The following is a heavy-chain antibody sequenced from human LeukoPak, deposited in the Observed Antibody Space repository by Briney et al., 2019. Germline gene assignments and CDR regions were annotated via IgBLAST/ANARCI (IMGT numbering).Heavy chain of an antibody. CDR2: ISSSGSTI. CDR3: ARVELALYYYYMDV. J-gene: IGHJ6*03. V-gene: IGHV3-48*03. D-gene: IGHD1-7*01. Sequence: AGGSLRLSCAASGFSISSYEMNWVRQAPGKGLEWVSHISSSGSTIWYADSVKGRFTISRDNAKNSLYLQMNSLRAEDTAVYYCARVELALYYYYMDVWGKGTTVTVSS. CDR1: GFSISSYE.